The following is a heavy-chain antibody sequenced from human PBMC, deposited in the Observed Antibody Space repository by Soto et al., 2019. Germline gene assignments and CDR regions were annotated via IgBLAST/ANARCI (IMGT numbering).Heavy chain of an antibody. CDR2: CIPIFGTA. D-gene: IGHD3-10*01. J-gene: IGHJ5*02. V-gene: IGHV1-69*01. Sequence: QGQLVQSGAEVKKPGSSVKFSCKASGGTFSSYAIRWVRQAPGPGREWMGGCIPIFGTANYAQKFQGRVTITADESTSTAYMELSSLRSEDTAEYYCARSKVRGNNWFDPLGQGTLVTVPS. CDR3: ARSKVRGNNWFDP. CDR1: GGTFSSYA.